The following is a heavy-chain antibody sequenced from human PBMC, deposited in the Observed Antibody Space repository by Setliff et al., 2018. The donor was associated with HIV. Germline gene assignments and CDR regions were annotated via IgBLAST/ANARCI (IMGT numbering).Heavy chain of an antibody. CDR2: IYPDESDS. CDR1: GYSFPTYW. CDR3: ARVDMGYYYDSSGYSHFDP. V-gene: IGHV5-51*01. Sequence: GESLKISCQGSGYSFPTYWIAWVRQMPGKGLEWMGVIYPDESDSRYSPSFRGQVTISADKSINTAYLQWSSLKASDTAMYYCARVDMGYYYDSSGYSHFDPWGQGTLVTVSS. J-gene: IGHJ5*02. D-gene: IGHD3-22*01.